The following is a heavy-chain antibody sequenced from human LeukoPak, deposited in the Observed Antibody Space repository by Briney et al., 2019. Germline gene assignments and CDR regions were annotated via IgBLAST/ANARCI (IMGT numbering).Heavy chain of an antibody. D-gene: IGHD4-17*01. J-gene: IGHJ4*02. V-gene: IGHV4-4*02. CDR1: GGSISSSNW. CDR3: ARVSAGDYGDYPFDY. CDR2: IYHSGST. Sequence: SGTLSLTCAVSGGSISSSNWWSWVRQPPGKGLEWIGEIYHSGSTNYNPSLKSRVTISVDKSKNQFSLKLSSVTAVDTAVYYCARVSAGDYGDYPFDYWGQGTLVTVSS.